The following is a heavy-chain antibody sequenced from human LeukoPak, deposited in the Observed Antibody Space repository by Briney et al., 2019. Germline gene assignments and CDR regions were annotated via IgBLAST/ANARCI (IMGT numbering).Heavy chain of an antibody. CDR1: GYTFTGYY. D-gene: IGHD1-26*01. CDR3: AVPLVGAPSYTFDY. Sequence: GASVKVSCKASGYTFTGYYMHWVRQAPGQGLEWMGWINPNSGGTNYAQKFQGRVTMTRDTSISTAYMELSRLRSDDTAVYYCAVPLVGAPSYTFDYWGQGTLVTVSS. V-gene: IGHV1-2*02. CDR2: INPNSGGT. J-gene: IGHJ4*02.